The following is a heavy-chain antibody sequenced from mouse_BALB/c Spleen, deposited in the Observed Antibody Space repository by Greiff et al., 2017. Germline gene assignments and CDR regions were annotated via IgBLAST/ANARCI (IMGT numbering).Heavy chain of an antibody. CDR3: ARSDYGNYWFAY. CDR1: GDSITSGY. J-gene: IGHJ3*01. Sequence: EVQLQQSGPSLVKPSQTLSLTCSVTGDSITSGYWNWIRKFPGNKLEYMGYISYSGSTYYNPSLKSRISITRDTSKNQYYLQLNSVTTEDTATYYCARSDYGNYWFAYWGQGTLVTVSA. CDR2: ISYSGST. D-gene: IGHD2-1*01. V-gene: IGHV3-8*02.